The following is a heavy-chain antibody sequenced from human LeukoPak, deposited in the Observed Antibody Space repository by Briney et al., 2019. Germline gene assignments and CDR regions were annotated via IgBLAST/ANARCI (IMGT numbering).Heavy chain of an antibody. Sequence: GGSLRLSCAASGFTFSSHAMNWVRQAPGKGLEWVSSISSGSHYMYYTDSVKGRFTISRDNAKNSLYLQMDGLRVEDTAVYYCARDGFSGYNNLGFDYWGQGTLVTVSS. J-gene: IGHJ4*02. CDR1: GFTFSSHA. D-gene: IGHD5-12*01. CDR3: ARDGFSGYNNLGFDY. V-gene: IGHV3-21*01. CDR2: ISSGSHYM.